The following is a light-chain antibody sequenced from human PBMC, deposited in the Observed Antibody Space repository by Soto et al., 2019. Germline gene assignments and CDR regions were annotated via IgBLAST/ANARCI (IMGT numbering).Light chain of an antibody. CDR3: ATWDDSLKGPV. CDR2: TNN. Sequence: QAVVTQPPSASGTPGQRVTISCSGSSSNIGSKPINWYQHLPGTAPKLLIFTNNRRPSGVPDRFSGSKSGTSASLAITGLQSADEADYYWATWDDSLKGPVFGGGTKLTVL. CDR1: SSNIGSKP. V-gene: IGLV1-44*01. J-gene: IGLJ3*02.